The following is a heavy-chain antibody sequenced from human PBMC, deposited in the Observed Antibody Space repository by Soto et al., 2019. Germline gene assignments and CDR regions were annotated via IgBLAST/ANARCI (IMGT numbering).Heavy chain of an antibody. V-gene: IGHV4-39*01. CDR3: ARLPSGYGYDRWFDP. Sequence: QLQLQESGPGLLEPSETLSLTCTVSGGSISSSSYYWGWIRQPPGKGLEWIGSTYYRGSTYYNPSFMRRGTISVDTSKNQSPLRQGSVTAADTAVYYCARLPSGYGYDRWFDPWGQGTLVTVS. D-gene: IGHD5-18*01. J-gene: IGHJ5*02. CDR2: TYYRGST. CDR1: GGSISSSSYY.